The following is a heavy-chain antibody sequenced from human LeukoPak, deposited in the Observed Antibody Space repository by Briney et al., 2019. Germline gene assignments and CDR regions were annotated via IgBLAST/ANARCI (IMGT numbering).Heavy chain of an antibody. J-gene: IGHJ4*02. V-gene: IGHV3-48*02. CDR3: ASAPLNGDYFDY. CDR1: GFTFSSYA. D-gene: IGHD4-17*01. Sequence: GGSLRLSCPVSGFTFSSYAMSWVRQAPGKGLEWVSYISSSSSTIYYADSVKGRFTISRDNAKNSLYLQMNSLRDEDTAVYYCASAPLNGDYFDYWGQGTLVTVSS. CDR2: ISSSSSTI.